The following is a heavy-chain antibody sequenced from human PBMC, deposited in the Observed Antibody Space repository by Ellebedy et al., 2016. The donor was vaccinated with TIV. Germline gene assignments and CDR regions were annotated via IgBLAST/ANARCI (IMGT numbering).Heavy chain of an antibody. V-gene: IGHV4-34*01. D-gene: IGHD3-10*01. Sequence: SETLSLTCAVSGGSFSGYLWSWIRQPPGKGLEWIGEINHSGSANSNPSLKTLVTILVATSQSQFSLSLTPVTAADTAVYYCARGPLKAYYYSSGSPYYFDFWGQGNLVTVSS. CDR1: GGSFSGYL. J-gene: IGHJ4*02. CDR2: INHSGSA. CDR3: ARGPLKAYYYSSGSPYYFDF.